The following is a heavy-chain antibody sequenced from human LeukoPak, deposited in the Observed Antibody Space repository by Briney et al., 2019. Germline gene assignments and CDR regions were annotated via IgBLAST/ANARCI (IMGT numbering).Heavy chain of an antibody. V-gene: IGHV1-46*01. Sequence: ASVKVSCKASGYTFTSYYMHWVRQAPGQGLEWMGIINPSGGSTSYAQKFQGRVTMTRDTSTSTVYMELSSLRSEDTAVYYCAREGGSQLWSQSDYYYGMDVWGQGTTVIVSS. CDR2: INPSGGST. CDR1: GYTFTSYY. CDR3: AREGGSQLWSQSDYYYGMDV. J-gene: IGHJ6*02. D-gene: IGHD5-18*01.